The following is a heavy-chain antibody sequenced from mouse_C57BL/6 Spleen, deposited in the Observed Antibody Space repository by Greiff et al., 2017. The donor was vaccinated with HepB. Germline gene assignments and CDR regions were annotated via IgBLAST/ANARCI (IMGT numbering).Heavy chain of an antibody. D-gene: IGHD2-5*01. Sequence: EVKLMESGGGLVKPGGSLKLSCAASGFTFSSYAMSWVRQTPEKRLEWVATISDGGSYTYYPDNVKGRFTISRDNAKNNLYLQMSHLKSEDTAMYYCARAYYSNYAGWFAYWGQGTLVTVSA. V-gene: IGHV5-4*03. CDR2: ISDGGSYT. J-gene: IGHJ3*01. CDR3: ARAYYSNYAGWFAY. CDR1: GFTFSSYA.